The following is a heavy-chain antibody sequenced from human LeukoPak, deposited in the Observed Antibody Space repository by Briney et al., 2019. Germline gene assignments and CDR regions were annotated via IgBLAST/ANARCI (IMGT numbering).Heavy chain of an antibody. J-gene: IGHJ5*02. Sequence: GGSLRLSCAAFGFTVSVNYMSWVRQAPGKGLECVSVIYSGGNTYYADSVKGRFTISRENSKNTLYLQMNSLRAEDTAVYYCATSGGSYWSWGQGTLVTVSS. V-gene: IGHV3-53*01. CDR3: ATSGGSYWS. CDR1: GFTVSVNY. D-gene: IGHD1-26*01. CDR2: IYSGGNT.